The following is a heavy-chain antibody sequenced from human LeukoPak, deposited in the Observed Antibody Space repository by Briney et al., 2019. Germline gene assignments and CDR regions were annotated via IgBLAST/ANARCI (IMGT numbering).Heavy chain of an antibody. CDR2: IYSAGAT. D-gene: IGHD3-10*01. CDR1: GFTVSSIY. V-gene: IGHV3-53*01. CDR3: ASGGMGARKYYSDPFHY. J-gene: IGHJ4*02. Sequence: GGSLRLSCVVSGFTVSSIYMSWVRQAPGKGLEWVSIIYSAGATYYADSVRGRFTISRDSSKNTVSLQMNSLRAEDTAVYYCASGGMGARKYYSDPFHYWGQGTLVTVSS.